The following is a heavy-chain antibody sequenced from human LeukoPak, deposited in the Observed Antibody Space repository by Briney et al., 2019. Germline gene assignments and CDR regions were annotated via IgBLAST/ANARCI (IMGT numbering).Heavy chain of an antibody. V-gene: IGHV1-69*05. CDR3: ARDRRPLVTYYDFWSGSGYWFDP. Sequence: SVEVSCKASGGTFSSYAISWVRQAPGQGLEWMGGIIPIFGTANYAQKFQGRVTITTDESTSTAYIELSSLRSEDTAVYYCARDRRPLVTYYDFWSGSGYWFDPWGQGTLVTVSS. D-gene: IGHD3-3*01. J-gene: IGHJ5*02. CDR1: GGTFSSYA. CDR2: IIPIFGTA.